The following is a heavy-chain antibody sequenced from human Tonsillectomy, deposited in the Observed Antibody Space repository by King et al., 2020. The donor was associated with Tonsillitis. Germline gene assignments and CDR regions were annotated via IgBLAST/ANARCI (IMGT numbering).Heavy chain of an antibody. CDR3: ASVPYSSSWYSYFDY. V-gene: IGHV4-59*01. D-gene: IGHD6-13*01. CDR1: GGSISSYY. CDR2: IYYSGST. Sequence: QLQESGPGLVKPSETLSLTCTVSGGSISSYYWSWIRQPPGKGLEWIGYIYYSGSTNYNPSLKSRVTISVDTSKNQFSLKLSSVTAADTAVYYCASVPYSSSWYSYFDYWGQGTLVTVSS. J-gene: IGHJ4*02.